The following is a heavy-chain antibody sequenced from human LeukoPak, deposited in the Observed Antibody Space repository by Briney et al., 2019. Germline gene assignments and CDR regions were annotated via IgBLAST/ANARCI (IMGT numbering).Heavy chain of an antibody. Sequence: GGSLRLSCAASGFNFNNHNMNWVRQAPGKGLERVSYISGGGEAIFYADSVQGRFTISRDNAKNSVYLQMNSLRAEDTAVYYCARTYGSGSLDYGGQGTLVTVSS. J-gene: IGHJ4*02. D-gene: IGHD2-15*01. CDR3: ARTYGSGSLDY. CDR2: ISGGGEAI. V-gene: IGHV3-48*01. CDR1: GFNFNNHN.